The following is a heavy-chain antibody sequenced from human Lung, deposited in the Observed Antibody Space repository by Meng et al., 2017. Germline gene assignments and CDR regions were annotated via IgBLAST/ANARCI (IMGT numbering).Heavy chain of an antibody. J-gene: IGHJ4*02. D-gene: IGHD4-11*01. V-gene: IGHV4-34*02. CDR2: INHSVST. Sequence: QGPLPQWGAGLLKPSETLSLTCVVSGGSFSDYYWSWIRQPQGKGLEWIGEINHSVSTNYNPSLESRATISVDTSQNNLSLKLSSVTAADSAVYYCARGPTTMAHDFDYWGQGTLVTVSS. CDR3: ARGPTTMAHDFDY. CDR1: GGSFSDYY.